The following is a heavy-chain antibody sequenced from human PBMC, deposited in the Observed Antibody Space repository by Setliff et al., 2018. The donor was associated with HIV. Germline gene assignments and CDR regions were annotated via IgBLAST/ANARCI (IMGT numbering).Heavy chain of an antibody. CDR1: GFIFCSYA. CDR3: ARGGFGVVIIERLGVDY. D-gene: IGHD3-3*01. V-gene: IGHV3-23*03. CDR2: IYRSGTTT. Sequence: GGSLRLSCAASGFIFCSYAMSWVRQAPGKGLEWVSVIYRSGTTTYYADSVRGRFTISRDNSKNMLYLEMNSLRGEDTAVYYCARGGFGVVIIERLGVDYWGQGTKVTVSS. J-gene: IGHJ4*02.